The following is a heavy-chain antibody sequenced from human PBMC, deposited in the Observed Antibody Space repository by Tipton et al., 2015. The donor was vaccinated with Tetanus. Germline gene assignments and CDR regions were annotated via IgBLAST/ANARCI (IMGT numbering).Heavy chain of an antibody. CDR1: GFTFSRYA. D-gene: IGHD4-17*01. V-gene: IGHV3-30-3*01. J-gene: IGHJ4*02. CDR2: ISYDGNAN. Sequence: SLRLSCAAPGFTFSRYAMNWVRQAPGKGLEWVAVISYDGNANSYGDSVKGRFTISRDNSKNTLYLQMNSLRPEDTAVYYCAREWTSTVTSKYDYWGQGTLVTVSS. CDR3: AREWTSTVTSKYDY.